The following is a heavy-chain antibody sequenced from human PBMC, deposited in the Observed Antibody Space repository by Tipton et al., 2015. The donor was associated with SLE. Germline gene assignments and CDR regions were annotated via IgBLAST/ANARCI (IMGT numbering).Heavy chain of an antibody. CDR2: INHSGST. Sequence: TLPLTCAVYGGSFSGYYWSWIRQPPGKGLEWIGEINHSGSTNYNPSLKSRVTISVDTSKNQFSLKLSSVTAADTAVYYCARGPDRAAFDWGQGTLVTVSS. D-gene: IGHD6-13*01. J-gene: IGHJ4*02. CDR1: GGSFSGYY. V-gene: IGHV4-34*01. CDR3: ARGPDRAAFD.